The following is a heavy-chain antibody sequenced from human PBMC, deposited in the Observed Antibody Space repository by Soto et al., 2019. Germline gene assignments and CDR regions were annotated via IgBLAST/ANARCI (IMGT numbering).Heavy chain of an antibody. D-gene: IGHD5-18*01. CDR2: ISGSGGST. V-gene: IGHV3-23*01. J-gene: IGHJ3*02. CDR1: GFTFSSYA. Sequence: GGSLRLSCAASGFTFSSYAMSWVRQATGKGLEWGAAISGSGGSTYYADSVKGRVTIPRDNPKNTLYLQLNSLRAEDTPVYYCATGRYSYGRDAFDIWGQGTMVTVSS. CDR3: ATGRYSYGRDAFDI.